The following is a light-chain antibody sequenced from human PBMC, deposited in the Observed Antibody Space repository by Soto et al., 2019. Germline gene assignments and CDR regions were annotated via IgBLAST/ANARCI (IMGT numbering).Light chain of an antibody. Sequence: QSVMTQPPSVSGAPGQRVTISCTGSSSNIGAGYDVHWYQHLPGTAPKLLIFGNSNRPSGVPDRFSGSKSGTSASLAITGLQAEDEADYYFQSHDTSLSGGYVFGTGTKLTVL. V-gene: IGLV1-40*01. CDR2: GNS. CDR3: QSHDTSLSGGYV. J-gene: IGLJ1*01. CDR1: SSNIGAGYD.